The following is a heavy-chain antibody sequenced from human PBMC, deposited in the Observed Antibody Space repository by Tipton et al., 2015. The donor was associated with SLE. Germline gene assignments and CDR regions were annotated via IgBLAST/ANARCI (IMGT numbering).Heavy chain of an antibody. D-gene: IGHD5-24*01. CDR2: IYHSGTT. V-gene: IGHV4-38-2*02. CDR3: VRLELPATKADY. Sequence: TLSLTCTVSGFSISSYSWGWVRQPPGTGLEWLGTIYHSGTTYYNPSLKSRLTLSIDTSKNQFSLKLSSVTAADTAAYYCVRLELPATKADYWGPGTLVTVSS. CDR1: GFSISSYS. J-gene: IGHJ4*02.